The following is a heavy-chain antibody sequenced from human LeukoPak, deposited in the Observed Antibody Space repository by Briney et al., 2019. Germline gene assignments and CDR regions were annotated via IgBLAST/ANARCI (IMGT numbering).Heavy chain of an antibody. Sequence: QAGGSLRLSCAASGFTFSSYGMHWVRQAPGKGLEWVAVISYDGSNKYYADSVKGRFTFSRDNSKNTLYLQMNSLRAEDTAVYYCAKHDSSGIFDYWGQGTLVTVSS. CDR3: AKHDSSGIFDY. V-gene: IGHV3-30*18. CDR1: GFTFSSYG. J-gene: IGHJ4*02. D-gene: IGHD3-22*01. CDR2: ISYDGSNK.